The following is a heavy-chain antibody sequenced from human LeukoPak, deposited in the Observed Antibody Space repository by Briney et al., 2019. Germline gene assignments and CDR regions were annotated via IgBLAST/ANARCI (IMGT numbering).Heavy chain of an antibody. CDR3: ARSEWELTLDY. Sequence: GASVKVSCEASGYTFTSYYMHWVRQAPGQGLEWMGEITPIFGTANYAHKFQGRVTITADESTSTAYMELSSLRYEDTAVYYCARSEWELTLDYWGQGTLLTVSS. CDR2: ITPIFGTA. CDR1: GYTFTSYY. V-gene: IGHV1-69*13. D-gene: IGHD1-26*01. J-gene: IGHJ4*02.